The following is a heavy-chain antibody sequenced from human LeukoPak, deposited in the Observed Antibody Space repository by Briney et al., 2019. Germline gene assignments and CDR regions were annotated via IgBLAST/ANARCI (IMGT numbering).Heavy chain of an antibody. J-gene: IGHJ4*02. CDR1: GGSISDYY. CDR3: ARGVYIAAAQYGY. Sequence: SETLSLTCTVSGGSISDYYWSWIRQPPGKGLEWIGYIYYSGTTNYNPSLKSRVTISVDTSKNQFSLKLNSVTAADTAVYYCARGVYIAAAQYGYWGQGTLVTVSS. CDR2: IYYSGTT. D-gene: IGHD6-13*01. V-gene: IGHV4-59*01.